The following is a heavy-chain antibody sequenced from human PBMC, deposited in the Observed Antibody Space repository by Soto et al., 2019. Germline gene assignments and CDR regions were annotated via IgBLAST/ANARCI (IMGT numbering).Heavy chain of an antibody. CDR1: VFTSSFNS. V-gene: IGHV3-23*01. CDR2: ISGSGSST. D-gene: IGHD6-13*01. J-gene: IGHJ6*02. Sequence: PGRCRRLSGAASVFTSSFNSMSWVRQAPGKGLEWVSAISGSGSSTYYADSVKGRFTISRDNSKNTLYLQMNSLRAEDTAVYYCAKNGYSSSAVWGQGTTVTVSS. CDR3: AKNGYSSSAV.